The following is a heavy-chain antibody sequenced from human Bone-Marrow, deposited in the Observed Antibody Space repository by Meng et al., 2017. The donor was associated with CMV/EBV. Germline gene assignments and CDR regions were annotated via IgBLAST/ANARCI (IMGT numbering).Heavy chain of an antibody. J-gene: IGHJ5*02. CDR1: DGSISSSSYY. V-gene: IGHV4-39*01. CDR2: IYYSGST. Sequence: SETLSLTCSVSDGSISSSSYYWGWIRQPPGNGLEWIGSIYYSGSTYYNPSLKSRITISVDTSENQFSLKLNSVTAADTAVYYCAGHGNYWDANWFDPWGQGTLVTVSS. CDR3: AGHGNYWDANWFDP. D-gene: IGHD1-1*01.